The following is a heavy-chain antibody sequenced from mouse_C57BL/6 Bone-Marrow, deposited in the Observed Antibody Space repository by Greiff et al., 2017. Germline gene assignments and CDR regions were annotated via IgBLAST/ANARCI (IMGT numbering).Heavy chain of an antibody. J-gene: IGHJ1*03. CDR3: ARYGGQLRLRYFDV. D-gene: IGHD3-2*02. CDR1: GYTFTSYG. CDR2: IYPRSGNT. V-gene: IGHV1-81*01. Sequence: VQLQQSGAELARPGASVKLSCKASGYTFTSYGISWVKQRTGQGLEWIGEIYPRSGNTYYNEKFKGKATLTADKSSSTAYMELRSLTAEDSAFYFCARYGGQLRLRYFDVWGTGTTVTVSS.